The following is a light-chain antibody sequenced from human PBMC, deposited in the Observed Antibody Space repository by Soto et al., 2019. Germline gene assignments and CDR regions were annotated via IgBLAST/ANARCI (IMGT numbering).Light chain of an antibody. Sequence: QSVLTQPRSVSAAPGLRVTISCSGTDSNIGKNYVLSYQQFPGTVPKVLIYDNNNRPSAIPDRFSGSKSGTSATLGITGLQTGDEADYYCGTWDSSLSAVVFGAGTKVTVL. CDR1: DSNIGKNY. CDR2: DNN. CDR3: GTWDSSLSAVV. V-gene: IGLV1-51*01. J-gene: IGLJ1*01.